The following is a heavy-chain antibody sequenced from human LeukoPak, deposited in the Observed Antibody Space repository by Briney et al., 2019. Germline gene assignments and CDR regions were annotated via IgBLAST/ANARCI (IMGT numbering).Heavy chain of an antibody. CDR3: ARLPIVVVPSTSFDI. CDR1: GGSISSSSYY. D-gene: IGHD2-2*01. J-gene: IGHJ3*02. CDR2: INYSGTT. Sequence: SETLSLTCTVSGGSISSSSYYWVWIPQPPGKGLEWIGSINYSGTTYYNPSLKVRVTISVDTSKNQFSLKLSSVTAADTAVYSCARLPIVVVPSTSFDIWGQGTMVTVSS. V-gene: IGHV4-39*01.